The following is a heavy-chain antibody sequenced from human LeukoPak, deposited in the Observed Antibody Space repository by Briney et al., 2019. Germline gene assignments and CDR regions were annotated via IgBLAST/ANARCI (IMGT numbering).Heavy chain of an antibody. Sequence: PGGSLRLSCAASGFTFSSYWMSWVRQAPGKGLEWVANIKQDGSEKYYVDSVKGRFTISRDNAKNSLYLQMNSLRAEDTAVYYCARDPHRLSPRDYYYYMDVWGKGTTVTVSS. CDR1: GFTFSSYW. CDR3: ARDPHRLSPRDYYYYMDV. CDR2: IKQDGSEK. V-gene: IGHV3-7*01. J-gene: IGHJ6*03.